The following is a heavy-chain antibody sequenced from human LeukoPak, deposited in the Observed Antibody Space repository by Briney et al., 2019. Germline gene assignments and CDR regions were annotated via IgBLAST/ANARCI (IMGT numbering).Heavy chain of an antibody. V-gene: IGHV3-23*01. CDR3: AKGSGSGWYGWFDP. CDR1: RFTFSGYA. D-gene: IGHD6-19*01. CDR2: IDASGVNT. J-gene: IGHJ5*02. Sequence: GGSLRLSCAASRFTFSGYAMYWVPQAPGKGLEWVSCIDASGVNTYYADSVKGRFTISRDNSNNTLYLQMNSLRAEDTAVYYCAKGSGSGWYGWFDPWGQGTLVTVSS.